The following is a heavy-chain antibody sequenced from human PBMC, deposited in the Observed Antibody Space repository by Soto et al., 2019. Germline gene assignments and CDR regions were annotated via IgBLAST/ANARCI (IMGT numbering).Heavy chain of an antibody. J-gene: IGHJ6*02. V-gene: IGHV1-8*01. CDR2: MNPNSGNT. CDR3: ASSLLRYFDWSLDV. CDR1: GYTFTSYD. Sequence: ASGKVSCKASGYTFTSYDINWVRQATGQGLEWMGWMNPNSGNTGYAQKFQGRVTMTRNTSISTAYMELSSLRSEDTAVYYCASSLLRYFDWSLDVWGQGTTVTVSS. D-gene: IGHD3-9*01.